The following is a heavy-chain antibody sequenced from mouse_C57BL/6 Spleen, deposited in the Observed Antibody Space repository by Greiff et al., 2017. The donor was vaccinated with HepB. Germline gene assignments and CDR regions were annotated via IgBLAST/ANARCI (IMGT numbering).Heavy chain of an antibody. CDR1: GYTFTDYY. J-gene: IGHJ4*01. V-gene: IGHV1-26*01. CDR3: ARSGYDYDGRYYYAMDY. D-gene: IGHD2-4*01. Sequence: EVQLQQSGPELVKPGASVKISCKASGYTFTDYYMNWVKQSHGKSLEWIGDINPNNGGTSYNQKFKGKATLTVDKSSSTAYMELRSLTSEDSAVYYCARSGYDYDGRYYYAMDYWGQGTSVTVAS. CDR2: INPNNGGT.